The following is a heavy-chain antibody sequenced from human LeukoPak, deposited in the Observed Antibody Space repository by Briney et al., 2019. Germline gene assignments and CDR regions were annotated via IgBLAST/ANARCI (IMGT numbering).Heavy chain of an antibody. Sequence: PGGSLRLSCVASGFSISKYWMSWVRQAPGKGLEWVANIREDGSEKKYVDSVKGRFTISRDNAKNSLDLQMSSLRAEDTAMYYCARDEVGGPLNYWGQGTLVTVSS. CDR3: ARDEVGGPLNY. CDR2: IREDGSEK. V-gene: IGHV3-7*01. CDR1: GFSISKYW. J-gene: IGHJ4*02.